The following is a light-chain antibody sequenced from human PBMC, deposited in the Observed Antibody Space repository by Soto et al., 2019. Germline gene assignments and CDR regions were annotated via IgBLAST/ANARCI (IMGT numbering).Light chain of an antibody. V-gene: IGKV1-39*01. CDR1: QRITTY. CDR3: QQSYSTPYT. CDR2: TAA. J-gene: IGKJ2*01. Sequence: IHMTQSPSSLSASVGDRVTITCRASQRITTYLNWYQQKPGKAHKLLISTAATLQGGVPSRFSGRGSGTDFTLTITTLQPEDFATYFCQQSYSTPYTFGQGTKLEIK.